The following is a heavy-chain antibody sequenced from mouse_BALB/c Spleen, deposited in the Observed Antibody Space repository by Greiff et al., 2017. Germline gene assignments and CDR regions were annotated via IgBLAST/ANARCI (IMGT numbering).Heavy chain of an antibody. J-gene: IGHJ1*01. Sequence: EVQLVESGPGLVKPSQSLSLTCTVTGYSITSDYAWNWLRQFPGNKLEWMGYISYSGSTSYNPSLKSRISITRDTSKNQFFLQLNYVTTEDTATYYCARGDLAYYGNSWYFDVWGAGTTVTVSS. D-gene: IGHD2-10*01. CDR1: GYSITSDYA. CDR2: ISYSGST. CDR3: ARGDLAYYGNSWYFDV. V-gene: IGHV3-2*02.